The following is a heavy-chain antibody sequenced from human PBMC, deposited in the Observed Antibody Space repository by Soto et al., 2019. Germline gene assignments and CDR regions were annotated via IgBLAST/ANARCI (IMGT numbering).Heavy chain of an antibody. CDR2: IKEDGSER. V-gene: IGHV3-7*01. D-gene: IGHD2-21*01. Sequence: GESLRLSCAVSGFTFSNYWMSWVRQAPGKGLEWVANIKEDGSERNYVDSVKGRFIISRDNAEHSLYLQMNSPGAEDTAVYYCGSACQIGLWGQGTLVTVSS. CDR3: GSACQIGL. CDR1: GFTFSNYW. J-gene: IGHJ4*02.